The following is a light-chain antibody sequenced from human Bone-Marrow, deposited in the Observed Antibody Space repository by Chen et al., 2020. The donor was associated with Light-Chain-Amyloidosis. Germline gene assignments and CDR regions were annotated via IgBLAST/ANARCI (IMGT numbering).Light chain of an antibody. J-gene: IGKJ4*01. CDR2: DAS. CDR3: QQRSNWLT. Sequence: EILFTQSPATLSLSPGERATLSCRASQSVSSYLAWYQQKPGQAPRLLIYDASNRATGIPARFSGSGSGTDFTLSISSLEPEDFAVYYCQQRSNWLTFGGGTKVEFK. CDR1: QSVSSY. V-gene: IGKV3-11*01.